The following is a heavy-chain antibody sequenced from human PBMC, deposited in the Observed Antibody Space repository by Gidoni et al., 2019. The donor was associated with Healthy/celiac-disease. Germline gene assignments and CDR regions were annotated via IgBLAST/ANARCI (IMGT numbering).Heavy chain of an antibody. CDR2: ISYDGSNK. CDR1: RFTFSSYG. Sequence: QVQLVESGGGVVHPGRSLRLSCAASRFTFSSYGMHWVRQAPGKGLEWVAVISYDGSNKYYADSVKGRFTISRDNSKNTLYLQMNSLGAEDTAVYYCAKASGYWGQGTLVTVSS. V-gene: IGHV3-30*18. J-gene: IGHJ4*02. CDR3: AKASGY.